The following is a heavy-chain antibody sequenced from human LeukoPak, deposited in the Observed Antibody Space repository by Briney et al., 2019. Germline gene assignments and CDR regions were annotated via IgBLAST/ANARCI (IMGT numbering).Heavy chain of an antibody. CDR2: ISSSSSYI. V-gene: IGHV3-21*01. CDR3: ARDLGAIFGVVPYYYYGMDV. D-gene: IGHD3-3*01. Sequence: GGSLRLSCAASGFTFSSYSMNWVRQAPGKGLEWVSSISSSSSYIYYADSVKGRFTISRDNAKNSLYLQMNSLRAEDTAVYYCARDLGAIFGVVPYYYYGMDVWGQGTTVTVSS. J-gene: IGHJ6*02. CDR1: GFTFSSYS.